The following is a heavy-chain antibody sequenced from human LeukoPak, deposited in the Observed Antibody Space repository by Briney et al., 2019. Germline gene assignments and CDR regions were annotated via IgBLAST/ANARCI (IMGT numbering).Heavy chain of an antibody. CDR2: ISDGGITT. Sequence: GGSLRLSCAASGFTFSSNAMSWVRQAPGKGLEWVPGISDGGITTYYADSVKGRFTISRANSKNTLYLQMNSLRAEDTAVYYCAKQAGTVYSNFDYWGQGTLVTVSS. V-gene: IGHV3-23*01. CDR1: GFTFSSNA. J-gene: IGHJ4*02. D-gene: IGHD4-11*01. CDR3: AKQAGTVYSNFDY.